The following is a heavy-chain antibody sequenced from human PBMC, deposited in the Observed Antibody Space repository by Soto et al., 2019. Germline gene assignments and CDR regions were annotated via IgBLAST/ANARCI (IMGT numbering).Heavy chain of an antibody. D-gene: IGHD1-1*01. CDR2: IIPIFGTA. CDR1: GGTFSSYA. V-gene: IGHV1-69*12. J-gene: IGHJ4*02. CDR3: ATRRLLEEYYFDY. Sequence: QFQLVQSGAEVKKPGSSVKVSCKASGGTFSSYAISWVRQAPGRGLEWMGGIIPIFGTANYAHKFQGRVTITADESTRTAYMELSSLRSEDTAVYYCATRRLLEEYYFDYWGQGTLVTVSS.